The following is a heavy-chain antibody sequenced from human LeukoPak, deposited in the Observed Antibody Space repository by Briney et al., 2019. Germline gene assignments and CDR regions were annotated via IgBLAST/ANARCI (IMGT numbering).Heavy chain of an antibody. J-gene: IGHJ5*02. D-gene: IGHD4-17*01. Sequence: SETLSLTCTVSGGSISSYYWSWIRQPPGKGLEWIGYIYYSGSTNYNPSLKSRVTISVDTSKNQFSLKLSSVTAADTAVYYCARDVAYGDYRGYNWFDPWGQGTLVTVSS. CDR1: GGSISSYY. CDR2: IYYSGST. CDR3: ARDVAYGDYRGYNWFDP. V-gene: IGHV4-59*01.